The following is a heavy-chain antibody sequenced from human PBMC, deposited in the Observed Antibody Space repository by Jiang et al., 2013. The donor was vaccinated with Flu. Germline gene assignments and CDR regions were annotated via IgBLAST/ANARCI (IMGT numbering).Heavy chain of an antibody. CDR1: GDSISSSPYY. Sequence: SGLVKPSETLSLTCSVSGDSISSSPYYWGWLRQSPGTGLEWIGNIYYTGNTYYNPSLKSRVIMSLDTSKNQFSLNLGSVTAADTAVYYCARVHDYVWGNYRPAWFDPWGQGSLVTVTS. D-gene: IGHD3-16*02. V-gene: IGHV4-39*07. CDR2: IYYTGNT. CDR3: ARVHDYVWGNYRPAWFDP. J-gene: IGHJ5*02.